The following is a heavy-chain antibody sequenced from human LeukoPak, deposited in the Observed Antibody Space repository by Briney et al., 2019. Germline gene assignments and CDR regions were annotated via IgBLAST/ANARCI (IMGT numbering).Heavy chain of an antibody. CDR2: ISSSSSYI. Sequence: GGSLRLSCAASGFTFSSYSMNWVRQAPGKGLEGVSSISSSSSYIYYADSVKGRFTISRDNAKNSLYLQMNRLRAADTAVYYCARPRGYCSSTSCYYYYYYGMDVWGQGTTVTVSS. D-gene: IGHD2-2*01. V-gene: IGHV3-21*01. CDR1: GFTFSSYS. CDR3: ARPRGYCSSTSCYYYYYYGMDV. J-gene: IGHJ6*02.